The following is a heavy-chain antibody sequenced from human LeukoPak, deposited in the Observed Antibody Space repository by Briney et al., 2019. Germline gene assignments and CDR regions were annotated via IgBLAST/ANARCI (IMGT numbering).Heavy chain of an antibody. J-gene: IGHJ5*02. CDR2: IYPGDSDT. D-gene: IGHD6-6*01. CDR1: GYSFTSYW. V-gene: IGHV5-51*01. Sequence: GESLKISCKGSGYSFTSYWIGWVRQMPGKGLEWMGIIYPGDSDTRYSPSFQGQVTISADKSINTAYLQWSSLKASDTAMYYCARHGRPYSSSSSCHDQFDPWGQGTLVTVSS. CDR3: ARHGRPYSSSSSCHDQFDP.